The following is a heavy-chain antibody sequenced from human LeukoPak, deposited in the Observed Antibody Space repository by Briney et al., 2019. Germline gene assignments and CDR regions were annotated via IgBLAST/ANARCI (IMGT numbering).Heavy chain of an antibody. CDR3: ARGSGYKYGFTGRERTKSRLDY. CDR2: ISSSSLYI. J-gene: IGHJ4*02. V-gene: IGHV3-21*01. CDR1: GFTFSSYS. Sequence: GGSLRLSCAASGFTFSSYSMNWVRQAPGKGLEWVTSISSSSLYIYYADSVKGRFTISRDNSKNTLYLQMNSLRAEDTAVYYCARGSGYKYGFTGRERTKSRLDYWGQGTLVTVSS. D-gene: IGHD5-18*01.